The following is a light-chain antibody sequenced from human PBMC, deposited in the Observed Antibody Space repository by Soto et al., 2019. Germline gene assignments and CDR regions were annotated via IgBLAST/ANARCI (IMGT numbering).Light chain of an antibody. CDR1: QSVSSY. Sequence: EIVLTQSPATLSLSPWERATLSCRASQSVSSYLAWYQQKPGQAPRLLIYDASNRATGIPARFSGSGSGTDLTITISSLEHEDFAAYYCQQRSNRSKTFGQGTKLEIK. CDR2: DAS. J-gene: IGKJ2*01. CDR3: QQRSNRSKT. V-gene: IGKV3-11*01.